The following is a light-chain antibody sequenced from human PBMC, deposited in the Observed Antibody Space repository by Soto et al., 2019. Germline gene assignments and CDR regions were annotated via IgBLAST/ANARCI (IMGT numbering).Light chain of an antibody. J-gene: IGLJ1*01. CDR3: CSYAGSSTYV. Sequence: QSVLTQPASVSGSPGQSITISCTGTSSDVGRYNLVSWYQQHPGKAPKLIIHEDSKRSSGLSNRFSGSKSGNTASLTISGLQAEDEADYYCCSYAGSSTYVFGTGTKVTAL. CDR2: EDS. CDR1: SSDVGRYNL. V-gene: IGLV2-23*01.